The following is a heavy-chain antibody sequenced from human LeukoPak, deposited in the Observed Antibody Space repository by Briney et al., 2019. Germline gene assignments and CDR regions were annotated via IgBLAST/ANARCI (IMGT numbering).Heavy chain of an antibody. CDR2: ISYDGSNK. V-gene: IGHV3-30-3*01. CDR1: GFTFSSYA. Sequence: GSLRLSCAASGFTFSSYAMHWVRQAPGKGLEWVAVISYDGSNKYYADSVKGRFTISRDNSKNTLYLQMNSQRAEDTAVYYCARVTQGFTVADLDYWGQGTLVTVSS. D-gene: IGHD6-19*01. J-gene: IGHJ4*02. CDR3: ARVTQGFTVADLDY.